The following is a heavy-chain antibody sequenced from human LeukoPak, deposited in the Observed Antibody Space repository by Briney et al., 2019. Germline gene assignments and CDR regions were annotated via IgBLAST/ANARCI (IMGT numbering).Heavy chain of an antibody. J-gene: IGHJ6*02. V-gene: IGHV1-46*01. CDR2: INPTSGYT. Sequence: ASVKVSCKTSGYTFTTFYIIWVRQAPGQGLEWIGLINPTSGYTFYTQKFQGRVTMTRDTSTGTAYMELSSLSSEDSATYYCARVTAYCTDLSCPGLDVWGRGTTVTVSS. D-gene: IGHD2-8*02. CDR3: ARVTAYCTDLSCPGLDV. CDR1: GYTFTTFY.